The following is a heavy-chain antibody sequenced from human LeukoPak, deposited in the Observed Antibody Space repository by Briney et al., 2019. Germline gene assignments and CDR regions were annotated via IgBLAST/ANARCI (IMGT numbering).Heavy chain of an antibody. Sequence: WASVKVSCKASGYTFTGYYMHWVRQAPGQGLEWMGWINPNSGGTNYAQKFQGRVTMTRDTSISTAYMELSRLRSDDTAVYYCAKADLGYCSSTSCYGYYYYYMDVWGKGTTVTISS. V-gene: IGHV1-2*02. CDR1: GYTFTGYY. CDR3: AKADLGYCSSTSCYGYYYYYMDV. CDR2: INPNSGGT. D-gene: IGHD2-2*01. J-gene: IGHJ6*03.